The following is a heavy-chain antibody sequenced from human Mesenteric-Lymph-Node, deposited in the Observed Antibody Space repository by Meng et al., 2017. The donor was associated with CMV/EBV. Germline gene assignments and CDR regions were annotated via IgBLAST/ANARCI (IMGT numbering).Heavy chain of an antibody. Sequence: ASVKVSCKASGYTFTSYGISWVRQAPGQGLEWMGWISAYNGNTNYAQKLQGRVTITTDESTSTAYMELSSLRSEDTAVYYCARDNSSWPTYYYYYGMDVWGQGTTVTVSS. CDR2: ISAYNGNT. J-gene: IGHJ6*02. V-gene: IGHV1-18*01. CDR1: GYTFTSYG. CDR3: ARDNSSWPTYYYYYGMDV. D-gene: IGHD6-13*01.